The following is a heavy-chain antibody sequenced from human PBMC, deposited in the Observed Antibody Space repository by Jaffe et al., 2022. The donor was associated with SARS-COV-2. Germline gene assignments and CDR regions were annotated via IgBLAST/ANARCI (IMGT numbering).Heavy chain of an antibody. CDR2: ISYDGSNK. CDR3: ANENYYGSGSYPDY. J-gene: IGHJ4*02. CDR1: GFTFNNYG. Sequence: QVQLVESGGGVVQPGRSLSLSCAASGFTFNNYGMHWVRQAPGKGLEWVALISYDGSNKYYADSVKGRFTISRDNSKNTLSLQMNSLRVEDTAVYYCANENYYGSGSYPDYWGQGTLVTVSS. D-gene: IGHD3-10*01. V-gene: IGHV3-30*18.